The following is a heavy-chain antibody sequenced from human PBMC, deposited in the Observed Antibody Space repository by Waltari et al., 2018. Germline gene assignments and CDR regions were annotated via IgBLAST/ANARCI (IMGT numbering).Heavy chain of an antibody. CDR3: ATAAAFGYFDY. J-gene: IGHJ4*02. V-gene: IGHV4-39*01. Sequence: QLQLQESGPGLVKPSETLSLTCTVSGGSISSSSYYWGWIRQPPGKGLELIGSIYYSGSTYYNPSLKSRVTISVDTSKNQFSLKLSSVTAADTAVYYCATAAAFGYFDYWGQGTLVTVSS. CDR1: GGSISSSSYY. CDR2: IYYSGST. D-gene: IGHD6-13*01.